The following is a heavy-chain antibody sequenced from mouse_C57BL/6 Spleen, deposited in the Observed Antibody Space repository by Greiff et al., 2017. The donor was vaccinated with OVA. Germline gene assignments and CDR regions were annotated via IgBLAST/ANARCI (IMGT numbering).Heavy chain of an antibody. CDR3: TREVTTDY. V-gene: IGHV1-15*01. Sequence: SGAELVRPGASVTLSCKASGYTFTDYEMHWVKQTPVHGLEWIGAIDPETGGTAYNQKFKGKAILTADKSSSTAYMELRSLTSEDSAVYYCTREVTTDYWGQGTTLTVSS. J-gene: IGHJ2*01. CDR2: IDPETGGT. D-gene: IGHD2-2*01. CDR1: GYTFTDYE.